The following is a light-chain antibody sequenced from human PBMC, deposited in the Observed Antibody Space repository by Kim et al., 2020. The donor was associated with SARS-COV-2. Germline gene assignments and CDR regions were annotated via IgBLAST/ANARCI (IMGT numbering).Light chain of an antibody. CDR1: QSVSSSY. CDR3: QQYGSSYS. CDR2: GAS. V-gene: IGKV3-20*01. J-gene: IGKJ2*03. Sequence: SLAPGKRATLPCRASQSVSSSYLAWYQQKPGQAPRLLIYGASSRATGIPDRFSGSGSGTDFTLTISRLEPEDFAVYYCQQYGSSYSFGQGTKLEI.